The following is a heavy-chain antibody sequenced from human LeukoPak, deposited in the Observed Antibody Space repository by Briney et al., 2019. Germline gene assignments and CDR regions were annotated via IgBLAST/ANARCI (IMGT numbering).Heavy chain of an antibody. Sequence: ASVKVSCKASGVTFSSYAISWVRQAPGQGLEWMGWISAYNGNTNYAQKLQGRVTMTTDTSTSTAYMELRSLRSDDTAVYYCARLVVVAAIRYYGMDVWGQGTTVTVSS. J-gene: IGHJ6*02. CDR1: GVTFSSYA. D-gene: IGHD2-15*01. CDR3: ARLVVVAAIRYYGMDV. V-gene: IGHV1-18*01. CDR2: ISAYNGNT.